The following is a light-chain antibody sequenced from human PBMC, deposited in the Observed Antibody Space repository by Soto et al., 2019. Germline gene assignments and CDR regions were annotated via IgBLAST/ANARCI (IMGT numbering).Light chain of an antibody. CDR1: QGISCG. V-gene: IGKV1-12*01. J-gene: IGKJ4*01. Sequence: DIQMTQSPSSVSASVGDRVTITCRGIQGISCGLTWHQQKPGKAPKLLTYAASNLQSGVPSRFRGSGSGTFFTLTSSSLRPDDFATYYCQQSNYLPLTFGGGTKVDI. CDR2: AAS. CDR3: QQSNYLPLT.